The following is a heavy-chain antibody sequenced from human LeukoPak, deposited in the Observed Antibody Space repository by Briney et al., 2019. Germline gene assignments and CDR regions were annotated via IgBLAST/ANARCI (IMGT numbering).Heavy chain of an antibody. V-gene: IGHV1-2*02. Sequence: GASVKVSCKASGYTFTGCYMHWVRQAPGQGLEWMGWINPNSGGTNYAQKFQGRVTMTRDTSISTAYMELSRLRSDDTAVYYCARGPPDYYDILTGYYEPLIDYWGQGTLVTVSS. CDR3: ARGPPDYYDILTGYYEPLIDY. J-gene: IGHJ4*02. D-gene: IGHD3-9*01. CDR1: GYTFTGCY. CDR2: INPNSGGT.